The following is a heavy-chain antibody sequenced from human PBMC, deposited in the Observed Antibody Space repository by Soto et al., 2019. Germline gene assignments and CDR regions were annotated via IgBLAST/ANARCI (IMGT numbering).Heavy chain of an antibody. Sequence: SETLSITCTVSGGSISSGGYYWSWIRQHPGKGLEWIGYIYYSGSTYYNPSLKSRVTISVDTSKNQFSLKLSSVTAADTAVYYCARASARKYSSSSPYNWFDPWGQGTLVTVSS. CDR3: ARASARKYSSSSPYNWFDP. CDR1: GGSISSGGYY. J-gene: IGHJ5*02. CDR2: IYYSGST. V-gene: IGHV4-31*03. D-gene: IGHD6-6*01.